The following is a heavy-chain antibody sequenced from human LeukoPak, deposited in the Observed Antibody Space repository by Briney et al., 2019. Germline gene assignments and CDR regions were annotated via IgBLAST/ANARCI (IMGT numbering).Heavy chain of an antibody. CDR1: GYRFTTYW. CDR3: ARWVTADRGKKDAFDI. Sequence: GESLKISCKGSGYRFTTYWIGWVRQMPGKGLEWMGIIYPGDSDTRYSPSFQGQVTISADKSISTAYLQWSSLKASDTAIYHCARWVTADRGKKDAFDIWGQGTMVTVSS. J-gene: IGHJ3*02. CDR2: IYPGDSDT. D-gene: IGHD2-21*02. V-gene: IGHV5-51*01.